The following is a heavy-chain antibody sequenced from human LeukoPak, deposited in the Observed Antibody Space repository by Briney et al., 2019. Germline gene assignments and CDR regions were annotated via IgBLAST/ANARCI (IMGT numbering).Heavy chain of an antibody. CDR1: GFTFSGYA. CDR2: ISYDGSNK. D-gene: IGHD6-19*01. Sequence: GGSLRLSCAASGFTFSGYAMHWVRQAPGKGLEWVAVISYDGSNKYYADSVKGRFTISRDNSKNTLYLQMNSLRAEDTAVYYCASTSRIAVVGPFDYWGQGTLVTVSS. J-gene: IGHJ4*02. CDR3: ASTSRIAVVGPFDY. V-gene: IGHV3-30-3*01.